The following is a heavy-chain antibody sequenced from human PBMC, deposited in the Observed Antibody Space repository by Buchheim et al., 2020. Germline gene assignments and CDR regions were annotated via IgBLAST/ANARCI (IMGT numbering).Heavy chain of an antibody. CDR1: GFTFSSYG. J-gene: IGHJ4*02. CDR3: AKDDSSSSGLIGY. D-gene: IGHD6-6*01. Sequence: QVQLVESGGGVVQPGRSLRLSCAASGFTFSSYGMHWVRQAPGKGLEWVAVISYDGSNKYYADSVKGRFTIARDNSKNKRYLQMNSLRAEDTAVYYCAKDDSSSSGLIGYWGQGTL. CDR2: ISYDGSNK. V-gene: IGHV3-30*18.